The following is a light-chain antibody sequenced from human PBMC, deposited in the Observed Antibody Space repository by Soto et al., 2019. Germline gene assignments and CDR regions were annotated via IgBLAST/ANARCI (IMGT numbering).Light chain of an antibody. CDR2: DNN. CDR3: GTWDSSLSAGL. Sequence: QSVLTQPPSVSAAPGQTVTISCSGRSANIGNNDVSWYPHLPGTAPKLLIYDNNKRPSGIPDRFSGTKSGTSATLGITGLQTGDEADYYCGTWDSSLSAGLLGGGTKLTV. V-gene: IGLV1-51*01. CDR1: SANIGNND. J-gene: IGLJ2*01.